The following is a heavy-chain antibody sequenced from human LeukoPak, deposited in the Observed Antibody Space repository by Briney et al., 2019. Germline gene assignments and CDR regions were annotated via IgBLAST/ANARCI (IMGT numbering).Heavy chain of an antibody. Sequence: ASVKVSCKASGYTFTSYYMHWVRQAPRQGLEWMGIINPSGGSTSYAQKFQGRVTMTRDMSTSTVYMELSSLRSEDTAVYYCARTTIVGASDYWGQGTLVTVSS. CDR3: ARTTIVGASDY. J-gene: IGHJ4*02. CDR2: INPSGGST. D-gene: IGHD1-26*01. CDR1: GYTFTSYY. V-gene: IGHV1-46*01.